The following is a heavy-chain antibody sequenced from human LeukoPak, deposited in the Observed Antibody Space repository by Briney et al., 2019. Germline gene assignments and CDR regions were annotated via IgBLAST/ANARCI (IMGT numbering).Heavy chain of an antibody. D-gene: IGHD4-17*01. Sequence: GASVKVSCKASGYTFTSYGICWVRQAPGQGLEWMGWISAYNGNTNYAQKLQCRVTMTTDTSTSTAYMELRSLRSDDTAVYYCARVRAVGDYGDHAGYWGQGTLVTVSS. V-gene: IGHV1-18*01. CDR3: ARVRAVGDYGDHAGY. CDR2: ISAYNGNT. J-gene: IGHJ4*02. CDR1: GYTFTSYG.